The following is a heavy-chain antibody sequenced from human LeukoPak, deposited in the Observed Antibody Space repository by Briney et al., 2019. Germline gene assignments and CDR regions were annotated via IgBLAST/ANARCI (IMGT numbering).Heavy chain of an antibody. Sequence: GESLQISCKASGYSFTTYWVAWVRQMPGKGLEWMGMISPGDFDTRYTPSFKGQVTISADKSISTAYLQWSSLKASDTAMYYCARFEGTGRFFDYWGQGTLVTVSS. CDR3: ARFEGTGRFFDY. J-gene: IGHJ4*02. CDR2: ISPGDFDT. CDR1: GYSFTTYW. V-gene: IGHV5-51*01. D-gene: IGHD1-1*01.